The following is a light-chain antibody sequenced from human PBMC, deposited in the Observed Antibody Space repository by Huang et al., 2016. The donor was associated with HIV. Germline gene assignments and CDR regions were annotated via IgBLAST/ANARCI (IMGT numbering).Light chain of an antibody. CDR2: DAS. CDR3: QQYNDWPPIT. J-gene: IGKJ5*01. Sequence: EIVMTQSPGTLSVSPGERVTLSCSASESISSSLAWYQQAAGQAPRLLIYDASTRATGVPARFSGSGSGTNCTLTISSLQSEDFAVYYCQQYNDWPPITFGQGTRVDIK. CDR1: ESISSS. V-gene: IGKV3-15*01.